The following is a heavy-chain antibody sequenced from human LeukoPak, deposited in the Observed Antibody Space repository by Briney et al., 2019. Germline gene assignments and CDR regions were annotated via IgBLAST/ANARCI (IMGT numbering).Heavy chain of an antibody. V-gene: IGHV3-30*09. D-gene: IGHD6-6*01. CDR1: GFIFNIHA. CDR2: VSYDGGTQ. Sequence: GGSLRLSCAASGFIFNIHAIHWVRQAPGKGLEWLAVVSYDGGTQVYADSVKGRFAISRDNTKNILYLQMNSLRAEDTALYYCAKDGMYSSSSSYYFDYWGQGTLVTVSS. CDR3: AKDGMYSSSSSYYFDY. J-gene: IGHJ4*02.